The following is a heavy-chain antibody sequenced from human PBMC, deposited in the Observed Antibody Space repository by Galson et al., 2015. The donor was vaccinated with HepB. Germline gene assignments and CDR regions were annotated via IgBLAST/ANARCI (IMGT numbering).Heavy chain of an antibody. J-gene: IGHJ6*03. CDR2: IRSSAFGGTT. V-gene: IGHV3-49*03. Sequence: SWFRQAPGKGLEWVGFIRSSAFGGTTEYAASVKGRFSVSRDDSASVAYLQMNSLKTEDTAVYYCTRDHYRSSSGYYMDVWGKGTTVTVSS. D-gene: IGHD6-6*01. CDR3: TRDHYRSSSGYYMDV.